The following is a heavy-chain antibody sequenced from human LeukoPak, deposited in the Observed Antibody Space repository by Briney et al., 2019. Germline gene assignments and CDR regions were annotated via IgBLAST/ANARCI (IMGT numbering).Heavy chain of an antibody. CDR1: GFTFSSYG. J-gene: IGHJ4*02. V-gene: IGHV3-30*03. CDR3: ARGKIVATIFDY. D-gene: IGHD5-12*01. Sequence: GGSLRLSCAASGFTFSSYGMHWVRQAPGKGLEWVAVISYDGSNKYYADSVKGRFTISRDNSKNTLYLRMNSLRAEDTAVYYCARGKIVATIFDYWGQGTLVTVSS. CDR2: ISYDGSNK.